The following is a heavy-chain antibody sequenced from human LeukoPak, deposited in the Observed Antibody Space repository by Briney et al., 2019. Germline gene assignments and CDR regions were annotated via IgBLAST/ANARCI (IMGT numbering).Heavy chain of an antibody. V-gene: IGHV7-4-1*02. D-gene: IGHD4-23*01. CDR3: VGAETSVGYFDY. J-gene: IGHJ4*02. CDR1: GYTFTSQA. CDR2: VITTTGNP. Sequence: ASVKVSCKASGYTFTSQAINWVRQAPGLGLQWMGWVITTTGNPTYAQGFTGRFVFSFDTSVSTAYLQINSLKAEDTAVYYCVGAETSVGYFDYWGQGTLVTVSS.